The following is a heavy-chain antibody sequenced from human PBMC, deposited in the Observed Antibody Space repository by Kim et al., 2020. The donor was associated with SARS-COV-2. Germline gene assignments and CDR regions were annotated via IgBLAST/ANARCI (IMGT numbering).Heavy chain of an antibody. V-gene: IGHV1-46*01. J-gene: IGHJ6*02. CDR2: MNPSTSTT. CDR3: ARDLNGIQYSPYGMDD. Sequence: ASVKVSCKASGYTFTNYFMHWVRQAPGQGLEWMGVMNPSTSTTTYAQEFQGRVTMTRDTSTSTFYMELSSLRSEDTALYYCARDLNGIQYSPYGMDDWGQ. D-gene: IGHD3-9*01. CDR1: GYTFTNYF.